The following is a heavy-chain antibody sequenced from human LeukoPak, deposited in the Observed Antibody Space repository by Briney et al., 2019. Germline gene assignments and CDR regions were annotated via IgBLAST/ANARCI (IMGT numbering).Heavy chain of an antibody. Sequence: GGSLRLSCAASGFTFTNYAMSWVRQAPGKGLEWVSGISGSGINTHYADSVKGRFTISRDNSKNTLYLQVNSLRAEDTGVFYCARHSSGNLQPFDSWGQGTLVTVPS. V-gene: IGHV3-23*01. J-gene: IGHJ4*02. CDR2: ISGSGINT. CDR3: ARHSSGNLQPFDS. CDR1: GFTFTNYA. D-gene: IGHD3-22*01.